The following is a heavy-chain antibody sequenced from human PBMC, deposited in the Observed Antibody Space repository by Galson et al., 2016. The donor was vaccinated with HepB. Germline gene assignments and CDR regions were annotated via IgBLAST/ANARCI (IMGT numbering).Heavy chain of an antibody. CDR1: GFTFDDYA. J-gene: IGHJ4*02. D-gene: IGHD4-17*01. V-gene: IGHV3-9*01. CDR2: ISWNSGRI. CDR3: AKDSRDYGDYVNY. Sequence: SLRLSCAASGFTFDDYAMHWVRQAPGRGLEWVSGISWNSGRIGYADSVKGRFTISRDNAKNSLYLQMNSLRTEDPALYYGAKDSRDYGDYVNYWGQGTLVTVSS.